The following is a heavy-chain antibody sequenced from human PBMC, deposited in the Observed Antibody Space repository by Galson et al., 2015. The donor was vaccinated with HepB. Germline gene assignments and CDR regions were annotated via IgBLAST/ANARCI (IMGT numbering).Heavy chain of an antibody. CDR1: GYTFTSYG. J-gene: IGHJ4*02. D-gene: IGHD3-16*02. V-gene: IGHV1-18*04. CDR3: ARVGGYDYVWGSYPDHFDY. Sequence: SVKVSCKASGYTFTSYGISWVRQAPGQGLEWMGWISAYNGNTNYAQKLQGRVTMTTDTSTSTAYMELRSLRSDDTAVYYCARVGGYDYVWGSYPDHFDYWGQGTLVTVSS. CDR2: ISAYNGNT.